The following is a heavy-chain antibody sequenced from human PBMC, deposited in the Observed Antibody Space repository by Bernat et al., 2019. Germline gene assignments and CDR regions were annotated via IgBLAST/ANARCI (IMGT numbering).Heavy chain of an antibody. CDR2: ISSSSSYI. J-gene: IGHJ6*02. D-gene: IGHD2-15*01. CDR1: GFTFSSYS. V-gene: IGHV3-21*01. Sequence: EVQLVESGGGLVKPGGSLRLSCAASGFTFSSYSMNWVRQAPGKGLEWVSSISSSSSYIYYADSVKGRFTISGENAKNSLYLKMNSLRAEDTAVYYCARLILPMDVWGQGTTVTVSS. CDR3: ARLILPMDV.